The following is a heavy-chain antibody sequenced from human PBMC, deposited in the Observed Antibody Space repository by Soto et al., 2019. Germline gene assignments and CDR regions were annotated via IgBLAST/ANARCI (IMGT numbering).Heavy chain of an antibody. Sequence: GGSLRLSCAASGFTFSSYGMHWVRQAPGKGLEWVAVISYDGSNKYYADSVKGRFTISRDNSKNTLYLQMNSLRAEDTAVYYCAKGDAGSWYIPDYSYYGMDVWGQGTMVTVSS. CDR3: AKGDAGSWYIPDYSYYGMDV. CDR2: ISYDGSNK. V-gene: IGHV3-30*18. CDR1: GFTFSSYG. D-gene: IGHD6-13*01. J-gene: IGHJ6*02.